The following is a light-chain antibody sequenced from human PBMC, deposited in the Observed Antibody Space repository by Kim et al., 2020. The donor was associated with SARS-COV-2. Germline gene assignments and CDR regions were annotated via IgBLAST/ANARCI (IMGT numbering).Light chain of an antibody. CDR2: GAS. V-gene: IGKV3-20*01. Sequence: EIVLTQSPGTLSLSPGERATLSCRASQSVSSSYLAWYQQKPGQAPRLLIYGASSRATGIPDRFSGSGSGTDFTLTISRLEPEDFAVYYCQQYGSSFTFGPGTTVEIK. CDR1: QSVSSSY. CDR3: QQYGSSFT. J-gene: IGKJ3*01.